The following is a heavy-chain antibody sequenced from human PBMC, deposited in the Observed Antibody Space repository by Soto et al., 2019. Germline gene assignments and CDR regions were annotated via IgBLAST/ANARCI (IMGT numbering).Heavy chain of an antibody. J-gene: IGHJ6*02. Sequence: QVQLQQWGAGLLKPSETLSLTCAVYGGSFSGYYWSWIRQPPGKGLEWIGEINHSGSTNYNPSLRSRVNISVDTSKNTFSLKLSSVTAAATAVYYCARVAVGYTPSYCYAGRDVWGQGTPVTVSS. CDR2: INHSGST. D-gene: IGHD5-12*01. CDR3: ARVAVGYTPSYCYAGRDV. CDR1: GGSFSGYY. V-gene: IGHV4-34*01.